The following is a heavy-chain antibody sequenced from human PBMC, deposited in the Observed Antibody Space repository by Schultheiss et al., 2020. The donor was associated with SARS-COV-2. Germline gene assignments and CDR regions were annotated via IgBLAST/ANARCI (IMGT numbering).Heavy chain of an antibody. V-gene: IGHV4-39*07. CDR1: GGSISRSGYY. CDR2: IYHSGST. Sequence: SETLSLTCTVSGGSISRSGYYWGWIRQSPGKGLEWIGYIYHSGSTYYNPSLKSRVTISVDRSKNQFSLKLSSVTAADTAVYYCARVDDWNYRYYFDYWGQGTLVTVSS. CDR3: ARVDDWNYRYYFDY. D-gene: IGHD1-7*01. J-gene: IGHJ4*02.